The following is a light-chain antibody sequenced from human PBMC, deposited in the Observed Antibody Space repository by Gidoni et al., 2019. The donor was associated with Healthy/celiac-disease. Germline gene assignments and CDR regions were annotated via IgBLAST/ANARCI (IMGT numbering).Light chain of an antibody. J-gene: IGKJ1*01. CDR3: QQYGSSPRT. CDR2: GAS. V-gene: IGKV3-20*01. CDR1: QSVCSSY. Sequence: EIVLTPSPGTLSLSPGERATLSCRASQSVCSSYLAWYQQKPGQAPRLLIYGASSRATGIPDRFSGSGSGTDFTLTISRLEPEDFAVYYCQQYGSSPRTFGQGTKVEIK.